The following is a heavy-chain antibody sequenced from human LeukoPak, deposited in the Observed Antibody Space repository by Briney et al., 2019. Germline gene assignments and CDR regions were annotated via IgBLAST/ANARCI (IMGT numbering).Heavy chain of an antibody. CDR3: AAVGWEYSSSPLPMDV. D-gene: IGHD6-6*01. CDR2: IIPIFGTA. CDR1: GGTFSSYA. V-gene: IGHV1-69*05. J-gene: IGHJ6*02. Sequence: GASVKVSCKASGGTFSSYAISWVRQAPGQGLEWMGGIIPIFGTANYAQKFQERVTITRDMSTSTAYMELSSLRSEDTAVYYCAAVGWEYSSSPLPMDVWGQGTTVTVSS.